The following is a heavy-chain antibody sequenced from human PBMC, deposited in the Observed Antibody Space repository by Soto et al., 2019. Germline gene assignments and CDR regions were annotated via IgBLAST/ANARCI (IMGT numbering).Heavy chain of an antibody. D-gene: IGHD2-15*01. J-gene: IGHJ6*02. Sequence: GASVKVSCKASGYTFIGFSLHWVRQAPGQGLEWMGWINPKNGDTYYAQKFQGRVTMTRDTSINTVYMELNSLKSDDTAVYFCSKGRWTVGHCSGGSCYDGMDVWGQGTTVTVS. CDR1: GYTFIGFS. V-gene: IGHV1-2*02. CDR3: SKGRWTVGHCSGGSCYDGMDV. CDR2: INPKNGDT.